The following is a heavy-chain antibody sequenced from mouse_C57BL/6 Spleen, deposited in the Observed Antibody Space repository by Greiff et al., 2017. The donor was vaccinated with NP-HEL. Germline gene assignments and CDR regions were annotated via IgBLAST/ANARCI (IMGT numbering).Heavy chain of an antibody. Sequence: QVQLQQSGPELVKPGASVKISCKASGYAFSSSWMNWVKQRPGKGLEWIGRIYPGDGDNNYNGKFQGKATLTAAKSYRTAYMQLSSLTSEDSAVDVCAVITTVVAPLDFDVWGTGTTVTVSS. V-gene: IGHV1-82*01. CDR3: AVITTVVAPLDFDV. J-gene: IGHJ1*03. D-gene: IGHD1-1*01. CDR1: GYAFSSSW. CDR2: IYPGDGDN.